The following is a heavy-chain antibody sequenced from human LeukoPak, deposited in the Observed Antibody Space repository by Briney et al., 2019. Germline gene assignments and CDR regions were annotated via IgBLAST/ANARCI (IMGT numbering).Heavy chain of an antibody. J-gene: IGHJ4*02. CDR3: AREAPPYSNHRPIDY. CDR2: IYTSGST. CDR1: GGSVRRGNYY. D-gene: IGHD4-11*01. Sequence: PSETLSLTCTVSGGSVRRGNYYWTWIRQPAGKGLEWIGRIYTSGSTNYNPSLKSRVTMSVDTSKNQFSLKLSSVTAADTAVYYCAREAPPYSNHRPIDYWGQGTLVTVSS. V-gene: IGHV4-61*02.